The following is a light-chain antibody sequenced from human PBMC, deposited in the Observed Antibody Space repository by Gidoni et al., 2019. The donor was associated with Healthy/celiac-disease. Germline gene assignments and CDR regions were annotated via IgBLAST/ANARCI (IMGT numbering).Light chain of an antibody. CDR2: TAS. V-gene: IGKV1-39*01. Sequence: DNQRTHSPSSLSTSVGDRVTITCRASQSISSYLTWYQQKLGKAPKLLIYTASSLQSGVPSRFSGSGSGTDFTLTISSLQPEDFATYYCQQGYSTPFTFGGGTKVEIK. CDR3: QQGYSTPFT. CDR1: QSISSY. J-gene: IGKJ4*01.